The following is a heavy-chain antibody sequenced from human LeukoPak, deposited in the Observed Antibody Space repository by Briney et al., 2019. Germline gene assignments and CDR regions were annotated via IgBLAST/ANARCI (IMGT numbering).Heavy chain of an antibody. CDR2: IKSKTDGGTT. CDR3: TKDRWSIAVAGIDY. V-gene: IGHV3-15*01. D-gene: IGHD6-19*01. Sequence: GGSLRLSCAASGFTFSNAWMSWVRQAPGKGLEWDGRIKSKTDGGTTDYAAPVKGRFTISRDDSKNTLYLQMNSLKTEDTAVYYCTKDRWSIAVAGIDYWGQGTLVTVSS. J-gene: IGHJ4*02. CDR1: GFTFSNAW.